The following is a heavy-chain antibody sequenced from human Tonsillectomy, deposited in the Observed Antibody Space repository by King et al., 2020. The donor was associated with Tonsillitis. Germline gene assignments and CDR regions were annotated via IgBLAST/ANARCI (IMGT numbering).Heavy chain of an antibody. CDR2: ISSDGTRK. D-gene: IGHD2-21*02. CDR1: GFTFNYYA. CDR3: ARDLGLPVTFAFDV. J-gene: IGHJ3*01. V-gene: IGHV3-30*01. Sequence: HVQLVESGGGVVQPGRSLTLSCAASGFTFNYYAMHWVRQPPGRGLEWVPLISSDGTRKSSADSMQGRYTISRDNSKNTLFLQMKSLRAEDTAVYYCARDLGLPVTFAFDVWGHGTVVTVSS.